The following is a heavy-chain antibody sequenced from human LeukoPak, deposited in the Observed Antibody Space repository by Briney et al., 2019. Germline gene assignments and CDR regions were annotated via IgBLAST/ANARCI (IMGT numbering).Heavy chain of an antibody. CDR3: ANERGWLAIFDY. Sequence: GGSLRLSCAASGFTFSSYEMNWVRQAPGKGLEWVSYISSSGSTIYYADSVKGRFTISRDNAKNSLYLQMNSLRAEDTAVYYCANERGWLAIFDYWGQGTLVTVSS. CDR1: GFTFSSYE. J-gene: IGHJ4*01. V-gene: IGHV3-48*03. CDR2: ISSSGSTI. D-gene: IGHD3-22*01.